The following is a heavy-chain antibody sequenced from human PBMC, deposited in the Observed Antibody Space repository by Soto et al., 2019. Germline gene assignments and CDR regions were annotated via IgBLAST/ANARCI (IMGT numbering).Heavy chain of an antibody. CDR1: GYTFTSYD. CDR2: MNPNSGNT. J-gene: IGHJ6*03. CDR3: ARSGYSYGFVYMDV. V-gene: IGHV1-8*01. D-gene: IGHD5-18*01. Sequence: GASVKVSCRAYGYTFTSYDINWVRQATGQGLEWMGWMNPNSGNTGYAQKFQGRVTMTRNTSINTAYMELSSLRSDDTAVYYCARSGYSYGFVYMDVWAKGTTVTVSS.